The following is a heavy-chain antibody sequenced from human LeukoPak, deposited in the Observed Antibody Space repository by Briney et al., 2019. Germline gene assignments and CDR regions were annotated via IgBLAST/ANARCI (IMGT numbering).Heavy chain of an antibody. V-gene: IGHV3-43*02. Sequence: PGGSVRLSCAASGFTFDDYAMHWVRQAPGKGLEWVSLISGDGGSTNYVDSVKGRFTISRDNSKNSLYLQMNSLRTEDTALYYCVKDTMVDIVVVGAFDIWGQGTMVTVSS. CDR1: GFTFDDYA. CDR2: ISGDGGST. D-gene: IGHD5-12*01. J-gene: IGHJ3*02. CDR3: VKDTMVDIVVVGAFDI.